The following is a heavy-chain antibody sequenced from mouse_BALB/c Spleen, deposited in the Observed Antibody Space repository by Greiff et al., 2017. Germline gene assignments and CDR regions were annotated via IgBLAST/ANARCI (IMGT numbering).Heavy chain of an antibody. CDR1: GYSITSGYY. V-gene: IGHV3-6*02. Sequence: EVKLLESGPGLVKPSQSLSLTCSVTGYSITSGYYWNWIRQFPGNQLEWMGYISYDGSNNYNPSLKNRISITRDTSKNQFFLKLNSVTTEDTATYYCARGDYVAYWGQGTLVTVSA. CDR2: ISYDGSN. J-gene: IGHJ3*01. CDR3: ARGDYVAY. D-gene: IGHD1-1*01.